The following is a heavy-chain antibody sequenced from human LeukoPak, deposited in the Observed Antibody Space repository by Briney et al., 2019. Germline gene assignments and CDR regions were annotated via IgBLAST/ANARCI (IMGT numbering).Heavy chain of an antibody. V-gene: IGHV3-73*01. J-gene: IGHJ6*03. CDR2: IRSKANSYAT. D-gene: IGHD6-19*01. CDR3: TSPPGIAVAGDYYYMDV. CDR1: GFTFSGSA. Sequence: GGSLRLSCAASGFTFSGSAMHWVRQASGKGLEWVGRIRSKANSYATAYAASVKGRFTISRDDSKNTAYLQMNSLKTEDTAVYYCTSPPGIAVAGDYYYMDVWGKGTTVTVSS.